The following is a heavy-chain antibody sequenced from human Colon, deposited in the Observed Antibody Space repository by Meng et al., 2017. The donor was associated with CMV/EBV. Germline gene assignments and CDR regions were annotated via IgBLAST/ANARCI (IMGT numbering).Heavy chain of an antibody. CDR1: GFTFDDHA. J-gene: IGHJ4*02. D-gene: IGHD6-19*01. CDR2: INYNSDNI. V-gene: IGHV3-9*01. CDR3: VKDTDSSGWYVLFDL. Sequence: SLKISCAASGFTFDDHAMHWVRQAPGKGLEWVAGINYNSDNIQYADSVKGRFTISRDNAKNSLYLQMNSLRAEDTALYYCVKDTDSSGWYVLFDLWGQGTLVTVSS.